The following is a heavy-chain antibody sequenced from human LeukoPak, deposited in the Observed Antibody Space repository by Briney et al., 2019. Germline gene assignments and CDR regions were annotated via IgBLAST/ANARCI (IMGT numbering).Heavy chain of an antibody. CDR1: GFTFSTSP. CDR3: AKDLYCSGGSCYTALYYYYGMDV. J-gene: IGHJ6*02. V-gene: IGHV3-23*01. CDR2: ISGSGGST. Sequence: GGSLRLSCAASGFTFSTSPMNWVRQAPGKGLEWVSAISGSGGSTYYADSVKGRFTISRDNSKNTLYLQMNSLRAEDTAVYYCAKDLYCSGGSCYTALYYYYGMDVWGQGTTVTVSS. D-gene: IGHD2-15*01.